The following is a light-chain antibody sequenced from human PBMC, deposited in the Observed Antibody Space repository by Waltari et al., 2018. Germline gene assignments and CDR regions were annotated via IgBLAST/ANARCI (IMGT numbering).Light chain of an antibody. J-gene: IGKJ1*01. CDR1: QSISSW. V-gene: IGKV1-5*03. CDR2: KAS. CDR3: QQYKSYWT. Sequence: DIQMTQSPSTLSASVGDRVTITCRASQSISSWLAWYQQKPGKAPKLLIYKASSLERGVPSRFSGSGSGTEFTLTISSLQPDDFATYHCQQYKSYWTFGQGTKVEIK.